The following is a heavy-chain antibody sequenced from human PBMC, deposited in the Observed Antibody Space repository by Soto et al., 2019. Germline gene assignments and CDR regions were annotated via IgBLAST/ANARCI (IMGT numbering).Heavy chain of an antibody. D-gene: IGHD3-22*01. CDR2: MYWNDDK. V-gene: IGHV2-5*01. CDR1: GFSLSTSGVG. J-gene: IGHJ6*02. CDR3: AHNRAGYYASSGYWHYYYYGMDV. Sequence: QITLKESGPTLVKPTQTLTLTCTFSGFSLSTSGVGVGWIRQPPGKALEWLAFMYWNDDKHYSPSLKSRLTITKDTSKNQMVLTITNMDPVDTATYYCAHNRAGYYASSGYWHYYYYGMDVWGQGTTVTVSS.